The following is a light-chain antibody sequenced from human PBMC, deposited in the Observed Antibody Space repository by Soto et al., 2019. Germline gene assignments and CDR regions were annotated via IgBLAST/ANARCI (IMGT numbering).Light chain of an antibody. V-gene: IGKV1-12*01. J-gene: IGKJ1*01. CDR1: QDIGTW. Sequence: DIQMTQSPSSVSASVGDRVTIICRASQDIGTWLAWYQQKPGRTPKLLIYGASTLQSGVPSRFSGSGSGTEFTLTISSLQAEDFASYYCHQANSVPWKFGQGTTVEI. CDR3: HQANSVPWK. CDR2: GAS.